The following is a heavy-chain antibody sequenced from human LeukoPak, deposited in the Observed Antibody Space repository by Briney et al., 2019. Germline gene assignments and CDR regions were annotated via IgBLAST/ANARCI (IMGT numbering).Heavy chain of an antibody. D-gene: IGHD3-22*01. V-gene: IGHV3-30*02. Sequence: DSVKGRFTISRDNSKNTLYLEMSSLRTEDTAVYYCAEGTYYYDSSGYFDFDYWGQGTLVTVSS. CDR3: AEGTYYYDSSGYFDFDY. J-gene: IGHJ4*02.